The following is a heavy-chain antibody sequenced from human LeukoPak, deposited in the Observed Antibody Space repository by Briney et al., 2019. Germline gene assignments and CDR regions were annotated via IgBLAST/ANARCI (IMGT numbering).Heavy chain of an antibody. CDR2: ISGRGGST. J-gene: IGHJ3*02. D-gene: IGHD4-11*01. V-gene: IGHV3-23*01. CDR3: AKEDDYDAFDI. CDR1: GFTFTSYA. Sequence: GGSLRLSCAASGFTFTSYAMTWVRQAPGKGLEWVSKISGRGGSTYYADSVKGRFTISRDISKNTVYLQMNSLRAEDTAVYYCAKEDDYDAFDIWGQGTMVTVSS.